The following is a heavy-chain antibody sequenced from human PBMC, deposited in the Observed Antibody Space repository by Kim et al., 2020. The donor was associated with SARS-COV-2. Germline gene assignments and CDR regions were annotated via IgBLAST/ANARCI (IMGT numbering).Heavy chain of an antibody. CDR2: GRT. V-gene: IGHV3-23*01. Sequence: GRTYYADAVKGRFTISRDNSKNTLYLQMNSLRAEDTAVYYCAKAGGGSDYWGQGTLVTVSS. CDR3: AKAGGGSDY. D-gene: IGHD5-12*01. J-gene: IGHJ4*02.